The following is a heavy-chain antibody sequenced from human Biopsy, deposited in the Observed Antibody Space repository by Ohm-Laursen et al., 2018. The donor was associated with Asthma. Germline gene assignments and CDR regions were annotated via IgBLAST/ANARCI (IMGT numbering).Heavy chain of an antibody. V-gene: IGHV1-46*01. CDR1: GYPLTSYY. J-gene: IGHJ6*02. D-gene: IGHD3-16*01. CDR2: INTSGGST. Sequence: GASVKVSCKASGYPLTSYYMHWVRQAPGQGLEWMGVINTSGGSTSYAQRFQDRVTLTRDASTNTVYMDLSSLRSEDTAVYYCAGVDAIMISGDFYFYSGFDLWGPGTTVRVSS. CDR3: AGVDAIMISGDFYFYSGFDL.